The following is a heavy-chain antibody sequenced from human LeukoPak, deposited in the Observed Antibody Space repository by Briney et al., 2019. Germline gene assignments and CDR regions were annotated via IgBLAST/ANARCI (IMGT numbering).Heavy chain of an antibody. Sequence: GRSLRLSCAASGFTFDDYAMPWVRQAPGKGLEWVSGISWNSGSIGYADSVKGRFTISRDNAKNSLYLQMNSLRAEDTALYYCAKDDRIAAAGDRPNWFDPWGQGTLVTVS. CDR2: ISWNSGSI. CDR1: GFTFDDYA. CDR3: AKDDRIAAAGDRPNWFDP. V-gene: IGHV3-9*01. J-gene: IGHJ5*02. D-gene: IGHD6-13*01.